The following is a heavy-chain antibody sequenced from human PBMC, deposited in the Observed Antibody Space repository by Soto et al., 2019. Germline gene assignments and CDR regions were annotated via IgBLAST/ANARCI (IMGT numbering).Heavy chain of an antibody. CDR1: GFTFSSYG. J-gene: IGHJ6*02. Sequence: QVQLVESGGGVVQPGRSLRLSCAASGFTFSSYGMHWVRQAPGKGLEWVAVISYDGSNKYYADSVKGRFTISRENSKNPLYLQMNSLRAEETAVYYCAKDRGSIAAAGTGFYYYYYGMDVWGQGTTVTVSS. D-gene: IGHD6-13*01. V-gene: IGHV3-30*18. CDR3: AKDRGSIAAAGTGFYYYYYGMDV. CDR2: ISYDGSNK.